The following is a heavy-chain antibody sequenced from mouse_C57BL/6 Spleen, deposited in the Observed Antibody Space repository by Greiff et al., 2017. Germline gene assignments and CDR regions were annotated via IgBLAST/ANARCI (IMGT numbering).Heavy chain of an antibody. D-gene: IGHD2-4*01. CDR2: IYPGSGST. J-gene: IGHJ4*01. V-gene: IGHV1-55*01. CDR1: GYTFTSYW. Sequence: QVQLQQPGAELVKPGASVKLSCKASGYTFTSYWITWVKQRPGQGLEWIGDIYPGSGSTNYNEKFKGKATLTVDTSSSTAYMQLRSLTSEDSAVYYCARSSYDYLYYYAMDYWGQGTSVTVSS. CDR3: ARSSYDYLYYYAMDY.